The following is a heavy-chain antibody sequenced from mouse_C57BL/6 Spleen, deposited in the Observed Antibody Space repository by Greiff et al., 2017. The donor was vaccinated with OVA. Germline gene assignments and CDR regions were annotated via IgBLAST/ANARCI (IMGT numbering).Heavy chain of an antibody. Sequence: VQLQQSGPELVKPGASVKISCKASGYTFTDYYMNWVKQSHGKSLEWIGDINPNNGGTSYNQKFKGKATLTVDKSSSTAYMELRSLTSEDSAVYYCARFGDYDYAMDYWGQGTSVTVSS. D-gene: IGHD2-4*01. CDR2: INPNNGGT. V-gene: IGHV1-26*01. CDR3: ARFGDYDYAMDY. CDR1: GYTFTDYY. J-gene: IGHJ4*01.